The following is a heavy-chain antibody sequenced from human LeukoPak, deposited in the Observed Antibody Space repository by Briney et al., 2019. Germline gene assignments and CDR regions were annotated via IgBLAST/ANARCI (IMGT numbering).Heavy chain of an antibody. Sequence: PGGSLRPSFAASGSTVSSNYMTWARQAPGKGREWVSVIYSGGSTYYADPVKGRFTISRDNSTNTLYLQMNSLRAEDTAVYYCARDRGYAFDIWGQGTMVTVSS. J-gene: IGHJ3*02. V-gene: IGHV3-53*01. CDR3: ARDRGYAFDI. CDR1: GSTVSSNY. CDR2: IYSGGST.